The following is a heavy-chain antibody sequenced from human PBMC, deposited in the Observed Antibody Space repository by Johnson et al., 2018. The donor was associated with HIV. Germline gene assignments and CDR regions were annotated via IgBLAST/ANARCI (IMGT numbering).Heavy chain of an antibody. V-gene: IGHV3-43D*03. CDR2: ISWDGGST. J-gene: IGHJ3*02. CDR1: GFTFDDYA. D-gene: IGHD6-13*01. Sequence: VQLVESGGGVVQPGRSLRLSCAASGFTFDDYAMHWVRQAPGKGLEWVSLISWDGGSTYYADSVKGRFTISRDNSKNSLYLQMNSLRAEDTALYYCARQQQLTHDAFDIWGQGTMVTVSS. CDR3: ARQQQLTHDAFDI.